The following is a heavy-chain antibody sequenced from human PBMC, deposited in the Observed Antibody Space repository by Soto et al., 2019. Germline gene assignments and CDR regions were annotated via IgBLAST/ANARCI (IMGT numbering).Heavy chain of an antibody. CDR2: INAGNGNT. D-gene: IGHD6-6*01. CDR3: ARGVQYSSSFDFEY. V-gene: IGHV1-3*01. Sequence: RMPAGQRLEWLGWINAGNGNTKYSQKFQGRVTITRDTSASTAYMELSSLRSEDTAVYYCARGVQYSSSFDFEYWGQGTLVTVSS. J-gene: IGHJ4*02.